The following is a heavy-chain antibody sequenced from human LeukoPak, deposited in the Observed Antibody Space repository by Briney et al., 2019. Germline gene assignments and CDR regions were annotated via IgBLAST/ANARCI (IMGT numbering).Heavy chain of an antibody. V-gene: IGHV4-59*12. CDR2: IYYSGST. CDR1: GGSISSYY. D-gene: IGHD4-17*01. J-gene: IGHJ3*02. Sequence: TAETLSLTCTVSGGSISSYYWSWIRQPPGKGLEWIGYIYYSGSTNYNPSLKSRVTISVDTSKNQFSLKLSSVTAADTAVYYCARALYGDYAFDIWGQGTMVTVSS. CDR3: ARALYGDYAFDI.